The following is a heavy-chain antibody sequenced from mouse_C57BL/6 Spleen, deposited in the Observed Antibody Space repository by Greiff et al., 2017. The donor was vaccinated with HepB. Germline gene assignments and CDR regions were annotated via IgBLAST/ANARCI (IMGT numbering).Heavy chain of an antibody. CDR3: ARGMVTYFDY. CDR2: IDPSDSYT. V-gene: IGHV1-69*01. D-gene: IGHD2-3*01. Sequence: VQLQQPGAELVMPGASVKLSCKASGYTFTSYWMHWVKQRPGQGLEWIGEIDPSDSYTNYNQKFKGKSTLTVDKSSSTAYMQLSSRTAEDSAVYYCARGMVTYFDYWGQGTTLTVSS. J-gene: IGHJ2*01. CDR1: GYTFTSYW.